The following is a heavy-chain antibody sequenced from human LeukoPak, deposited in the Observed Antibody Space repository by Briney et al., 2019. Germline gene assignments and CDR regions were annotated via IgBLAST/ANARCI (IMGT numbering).Heavy chain of an antibody. CDR2: ISSSGST. CDR3: ARIRGGGNIAVGYMDV. Sequence: SETLSLTCTVSGDSISSGDYYWSWIRQPAGKGLEWIGRISSSGSTNYNPSLKSRVTISVDTSKNQFSLKLSSVTAADTAVYYCARIRGGGNIAVGYMDVWGKGTTVTISS. J-gene: IGHJ6*03. D-gene: IGHD6-19*01. CDR1: GDSISSGDYY. V-gene: IGHV4-61*02.